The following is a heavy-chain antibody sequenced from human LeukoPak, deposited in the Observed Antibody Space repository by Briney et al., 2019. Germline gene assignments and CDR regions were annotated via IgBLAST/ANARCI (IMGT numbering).Heavy chain of an antibody. J-gene: IGHJ4*02. V-gene: IGHV4-61*05. CDR2: IYTSGST. D-gene: IGHD5-12*01. CDR1: GGSISSSSYS. Sequence: SETLSLTCTVSGGSISSSSYSWGWIRQPPGKGLEWIGRIYTSGSTNYNPSLKSRVTMSVDTSKNQFSLRLSSVTAADTAVYYCARQYSGYDFQSDWGQGTLVTVSS. CDR3: ARQYSGYDFQSD.